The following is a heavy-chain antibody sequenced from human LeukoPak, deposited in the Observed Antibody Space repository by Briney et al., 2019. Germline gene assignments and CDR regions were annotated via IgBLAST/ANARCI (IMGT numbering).Heavy chain of an antibody. V-gene: IGHV4-34*01. CDR2: INHSGST. CDR3: ARGSGSGSPKGSYYYYGMDV. D-gene: IGHD3-10*01. CDR1: GGYFSGYY. J-gene: IGHJ6*04. Sequence: SETLSLTCAVYGGYFSGYYWSWIRQPPGKGLDWIGEINHSGSTNYNPSLKSRVTISVDTSKNQFSLKLSSVTAADTAVYYCARGSGSGSPKGSYYYYGMDVWGKGTTVTVSS.